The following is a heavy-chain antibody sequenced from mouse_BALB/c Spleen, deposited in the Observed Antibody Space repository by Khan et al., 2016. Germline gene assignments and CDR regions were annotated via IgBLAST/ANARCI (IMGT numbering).Heavy chain of an antibody. Sequence: QIQLVQSGPELMKPGETVKISCKASGYTFTNYGMNWVKQAPGKGLQWMGGINTDTGEPTYADDFQGRLAFSFETSASTAYLQINNLKNEDMATYFCARFGSANYWGQGTTLTVSS. D-gene: IGHD6-1*01. J-gene: IGHJ2*01. CDR2: INTDTGEP. CDR3: ARFGSANY. CDR1: GYTFTNYG. V-gene: IGHV9-1*02.